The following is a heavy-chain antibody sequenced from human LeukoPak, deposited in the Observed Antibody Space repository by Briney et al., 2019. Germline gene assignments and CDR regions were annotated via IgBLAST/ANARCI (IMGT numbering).Heavy chain of an antibody. J-gene: IGHJ6*03. D-gene: IGHD6-13*01. V-gene: IGHV1-69*06. CDR3: ARGLVPRIAAAGPNYYYYYMDV. CDR1: GGTFSSYA. CDR2: IIPIFGTA. Sequence: ASVKVSCKASGGTFSSYAISWVRQAPGQGLEWMGGIIPIFGTANYAQKFQGRVTITADKSTSTAYMELSSLRSEDTAVYYCARGLVPRIAAAGPNYYYYYMDVWGKGTTVTVSS.